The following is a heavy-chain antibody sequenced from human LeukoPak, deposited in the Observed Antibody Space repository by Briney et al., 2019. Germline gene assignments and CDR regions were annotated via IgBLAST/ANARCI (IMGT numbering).Heavy chain of an antibody. CDR1: GFTFSSYA. CDR2: ISYDGSNK. CDR3: ARVPHTSVVVTHFDY. Sequence: PGRSLRLSCAASGFTFSSYAMHWVRQAPGKGLEWVAVISYDGSNKYYADSVKGRFTISRDNSKNTLYLQMNSLRAEDTAVYYCARVPHTSVVVTHFDYWGQRTLVTVSS. J-gene: IGHJ4*02. V-gene: IGHV3-30-3*01. D-gene: IGHD2-15*01.